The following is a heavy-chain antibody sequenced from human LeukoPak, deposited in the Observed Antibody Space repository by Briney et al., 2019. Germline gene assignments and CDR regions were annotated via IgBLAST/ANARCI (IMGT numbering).Heavy chain of an antibody. Sequence: GGSLRLSCAASGFTFSSYGMHWVRQAPGKGLEWVAFIRYDGSSKYYADSVKGRLTISRDNSKNTLYLQMNSLRAEDTAVYYCATTGERWLQFWDGAFDIWGQGTMVTVSS. V-gene: IGHV3-30*02. CDR1: GFTFSSYG. D-gene: IGHD5-24*01. CDR2: IRYDGSSK. CDR3: ATTGERWLQFWDGAFDI. J-gene: IGHJ3*02.